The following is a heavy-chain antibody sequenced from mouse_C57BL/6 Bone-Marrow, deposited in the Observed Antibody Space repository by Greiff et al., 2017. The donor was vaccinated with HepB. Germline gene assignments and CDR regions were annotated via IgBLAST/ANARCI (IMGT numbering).Heavy chain of an antibody. J-gene: IGHJ2*01. Sequence: VQLQESGPELVKPGASVKISCKASGYAFSSSWMNWVKQRPGKGLEWIGRIYPGDGDTNYNGKFKGKATLTADKSSSTAYMQLSSLTSEDSAVYFCATPYYSRYWGQGTTLTVSS. CDR2: IYPGDGDT. CDR1: GYAFSSSW. V-gene: IGHV1-82*01. CDR3: ATPYYSRY. D-gene: IGHD2-5*01.